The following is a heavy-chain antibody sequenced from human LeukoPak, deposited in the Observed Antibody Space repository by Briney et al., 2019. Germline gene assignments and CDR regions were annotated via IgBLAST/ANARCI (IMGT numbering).Heavy chain of an antibody. D-gene: IGHD1-26*01. Sequence: SETLSLTCTVSGGSISSYYWSWIRQPPGKGLEWIGYIYYSGSTNYNPSLKSRVTISVDTSKNQFSLKLSSVTAADTAVYYCARKPGAGDAFDIWXQGTMVTVSS. CDR1: GGSISSYY. J-gene: IGHJ3*02. CDR3: ARKPGAGDAFDI. CDR2: IYYSGST. V-gene: IGHV4-59*01.